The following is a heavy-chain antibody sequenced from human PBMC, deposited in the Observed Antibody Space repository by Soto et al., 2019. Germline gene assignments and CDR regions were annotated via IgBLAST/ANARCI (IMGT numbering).Heavy chain of an antibody. Sequence: GASVKVSCKASGYTFTSYYMHWVRQAPGQGLEWMGIINPSGGSTSYAQKFQGRVTMTRDTSTSTVYMELSSLRSEDTAVYYCARCLGWKLELLGHDAFDIWGQGTMVTVSS. D-gene: IGHD1-7*01. CDR2: INPSGGST. CDR1: GYTFTSYY. J-gene: IGHJ3*02. V-gene: IGHV1-46*01. CDR3: ARCLGWKLELLGHDAFDI.